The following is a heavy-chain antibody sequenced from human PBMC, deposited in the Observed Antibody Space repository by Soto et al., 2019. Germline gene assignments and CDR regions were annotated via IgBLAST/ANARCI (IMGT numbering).Heavy chain of an antibody. CDR3: AKVAKPRVVIEYFDY. D-gene: IGHD3-3*01. CDR1: GFSFVNYG. Sequence: GGSLRLSCGTSGFSFVNYGVGWVRQAPGKGLEWVSGISSSGGRTYFADSVRGRFTISRDNSKNTMYLQMDSLRVEDTAVYYCAKVAKPRVVIEYFDYWGQGSLVTVSS. J-gene: IGHJ4*02. CDR2: ISSSGGRT. V-gene: IGHV3-23*01.